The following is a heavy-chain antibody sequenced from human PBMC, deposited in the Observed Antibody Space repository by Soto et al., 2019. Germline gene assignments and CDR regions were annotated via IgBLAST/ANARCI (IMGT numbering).Heavy chain of an antibody. CDR2: IYYSGNT. CDR1: GGSISSGSYY. CDR3: ASVPFGDYAWFDP. J-gene: IGHJ5*02. Sequence: QVQLQESGPGLVKPSQTLSLTCTVSGGSISSGSYYWSWIRQHPGKGLEWIGYIYYSGNTYYKPSLWSRVSVSIDTSKNQFSLRLNSVTAADTAVYFCASVPFGDYAWFDPWGQGTLVTVSS. V-gene: IGHV4-31*03. D-gene: IGHD4-17*01.